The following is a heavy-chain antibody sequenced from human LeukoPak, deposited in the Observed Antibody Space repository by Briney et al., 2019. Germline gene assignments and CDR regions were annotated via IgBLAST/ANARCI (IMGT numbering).Heavy chain of an antibody. D-gene: IGHD3-3*01. CDR1: GGSISSYY. Sequence: SETLSLTCTVSGGSISSYYGSWIRQPPGKGLEWIGYIYYSGSTNYNPSLKSRVTISVDTSKNQFSLKLSSVTAADTAVYYCARLYYDFWSGYTDRHAFDIWGQGTMVTVSS. CDR2: IYYSGST. J-gene: IGHJ3*02. V-gene: IGHV4-59*01. CDR3: ARLYYDFWSGYTDRHAFDI.